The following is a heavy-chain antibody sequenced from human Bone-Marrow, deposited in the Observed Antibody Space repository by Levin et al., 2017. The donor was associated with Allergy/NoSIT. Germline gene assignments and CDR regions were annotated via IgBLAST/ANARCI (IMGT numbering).Heavy chain of an antibody. V-gene: IGHV4-39*01. D-gene: IGHD3-10*01. CDR1: SGSISSSSYY. J-gene: IGHJ4*02. CDR2: IYYSGST. Sequence: SETLSLTCTVSSGSISSSSYYWGWIRQPPGKGLEWIGSIYYSGSTYYNPSLKSRVTISVDTSKNQFSLKLSSVTAADTAVYYCAGEVRGVIPFDYWGQGTLVTVSS. CDR3: AGEVRGVIPFDY.